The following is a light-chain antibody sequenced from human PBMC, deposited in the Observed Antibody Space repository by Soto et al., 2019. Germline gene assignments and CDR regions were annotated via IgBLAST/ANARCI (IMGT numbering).Light chain of an antibody. Sequence: QPVLTQPPSVSGTPGQRVSISCTGTSSNLGAGYDVHWYQQLPGAAPRLLIFGNNVRPSGVPDRFSGSKSGTSASLAITGLQAEDEAIYHCQSYDGSLATSIFGAGTKLTVL. J-gene: IGLJ2*01. CDR2: GNN. CDR1: SSNLGAGYD. CDR3: QSYDGSLATSI. V-gene: IGLV1-40*01.